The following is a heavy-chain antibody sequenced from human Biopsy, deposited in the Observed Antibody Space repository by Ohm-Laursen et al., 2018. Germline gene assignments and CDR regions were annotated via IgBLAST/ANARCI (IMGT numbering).Heavy chain of an antibody. CDR3: VGGQRGPPIGVTVPGDAFDL. CDR1: GVTFDTYA. V-gene: IGHV1-69*13. Sequence: SVKVSCKASGVTFDTYAFGWVRQAPGQGLEWMGGRIPYFNTIYYARNFQDRAVITAEQSARTTDMQLSGLRPDDTAVYYCVGGQRGPPIGVTVPGDAFDLWGPGTMVTVSP. J-gene: IGHJ3*01. CDR2: RIPYFNTI. D-gene: IGHD2/OR15-2a*01.